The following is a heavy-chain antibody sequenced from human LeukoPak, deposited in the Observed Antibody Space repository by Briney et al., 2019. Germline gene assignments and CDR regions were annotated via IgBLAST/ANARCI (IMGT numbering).Heavy chain of an antibody. V-gene: IGHV3-48*02. D-gene: IGHD2-21*01. CDR1: GFSFSSYA. CDR2: ISSSGTAI. Sequence: GGSLRLSCAASGFSFSSYAMSWVRQAPGKGLGWVSFISSSGTAIYYADSVKGRFTLSSDNARDSLFLQMNSLRDEDAAVYYCARETWARTYFPEDCGQGTLVTVSS. CDR3: ARETWARTYFPED. J-gene: IGHJ4*02.